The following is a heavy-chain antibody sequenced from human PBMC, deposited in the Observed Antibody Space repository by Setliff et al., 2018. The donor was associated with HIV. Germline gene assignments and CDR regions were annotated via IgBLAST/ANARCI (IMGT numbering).Heavy chain of an antibody. J-gene: IGHJ4*02. Sequence: PSETLSLTCAVSGGSISSSNWWSWVRQPPGKGLEWIGEIYNSGNTNYNPSLKSRVTISLDTSKTQFSLRLTSVTAADTAVYYRARGKGSSWYGGYFDYWGQGTLVTVSS. CDR3: ARGKGSSWYGGYFDY. V-gene: IGHV4-4*02. CDR2: IYNSGNT. D-gene: IGHD6-13*01. CDR1: GGSISSSNW.